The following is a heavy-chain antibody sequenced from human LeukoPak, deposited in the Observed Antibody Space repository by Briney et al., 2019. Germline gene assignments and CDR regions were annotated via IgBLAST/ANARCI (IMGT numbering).Heavy chain of an antibody. Sequence: SETLSLTCTVSGGSISSYYWSWIRQPPGKGLEWTGYIYYSGSTNYNPSLKSRVTISVDTSKNQFSLKLSSVTAADTAVYYCARVESYYVESWFDPWGQGTLVTVSS. D-gene: IGHD1-26*01. J-gene: IGHJ5*02. V-gene: IGHV4-59*01. CDR2: IYYSGST. CDR3: ARVESYYVESWFDP. CDR1: GGSISSYY.